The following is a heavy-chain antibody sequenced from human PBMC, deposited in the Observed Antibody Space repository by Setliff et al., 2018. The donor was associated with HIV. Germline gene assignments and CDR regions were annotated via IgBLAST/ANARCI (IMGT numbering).Heavy chain of an antibody. CDR3: ATMSRSSRNWAIFDY. Sequence: GASVKVSCKTSGGSFDMHTISWVRQAPGQGLEFVGRIIPIIDTTNYAQKFQGRVTITADKSANTTYMELRSLRSEDTAIYYCATMSRSSRNWAIFDYWGQGVLGTVSS. D-gene: IGHD6-13*01. CDR2: IIPIIDTT. J-gene: IGHJ4*02. CDR1: GGSFDMHT. V-gene: IGHV1-69*08.